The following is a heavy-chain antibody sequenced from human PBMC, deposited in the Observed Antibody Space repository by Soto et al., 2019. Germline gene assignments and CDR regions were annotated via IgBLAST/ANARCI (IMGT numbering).Heavy chain of an antibody. J-gene: IGHJ6*02. V-gene: IGHV1-3*01. CDR3: ARDLYYYDSSGYYHFYYYYGMDV. CDR2: INAGNGNT. CDR1: GYTFTSYA. D-gene: IGHD3-22*01. Sequence: VQLVQSGAEVKKPGASVKVSCKASGYTFTSYAMHWVRQAPGQRLEWMGWINAGNGNTKYSQKFQGRVTITRDTSASTAYMELSRLRSEDTAVYYCARDLYYYDSSGYYHFYYYYGMDVWGQGTTVTVSS.